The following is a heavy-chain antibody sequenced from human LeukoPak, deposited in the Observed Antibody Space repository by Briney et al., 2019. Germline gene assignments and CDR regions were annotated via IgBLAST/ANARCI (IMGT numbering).Heavy chain of an antibody. Sequence: GGSLRLSCAASGFTFSSYSMNWVRQAPGKGLEWVAVISYDGSNKYYADSVKGRFTISRDNSKNTLYLQMNSLRAEDTAVYYCARDGYYYDSSGYYLYYFDYWGQGTLVTVSS. D-gene: IGHD3-22*01. CDR1: GFTFSSYS. CDR3: ARDGYYYDSSGYYLYYFDY. J-gene: IGHJ4*02. CDR2: ISYDGSNK. V-gene: IGHV3-30*03.